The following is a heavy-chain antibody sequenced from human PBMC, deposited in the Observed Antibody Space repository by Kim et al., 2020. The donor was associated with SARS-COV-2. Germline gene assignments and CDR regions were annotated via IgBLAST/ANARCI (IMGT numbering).Heavy chain of an antibody. D-gene: IGHD3-3*01. V-gene: IGHV4-34*01. CDR1: GGSFSGYY. Sequence: SETLSLTCAVYGGSFSGYYWSWIRQPPGKGLEWIGEINHSGSTNYNPSLKSRVTISVDTSKNQFSLKLSSVTAADTAVYYCASGNDCWSGYAWSVHPYNWFDPWGQGTLVTVSS. J-gene: IGHJ5*02. CDR3: ASGNDCWSGYAWSVHPYNWFDP. CDR2: INHSGST.